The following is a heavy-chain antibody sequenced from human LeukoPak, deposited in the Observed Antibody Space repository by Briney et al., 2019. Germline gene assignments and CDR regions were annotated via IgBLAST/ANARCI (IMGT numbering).Heavy chain of an antibody. D-gene: IGHD6-13*01. CDR3: ARVAAADPYNWFDP. CDR1: GATFSIYA. V-gene: IGHV1-69*06. CDR2: IVPIFGTA. J-gene: IGHJ5*02. Sequence: SVNLSFKASGATFSIYAISWMRQAPGQGLEWMGGIVPIFGTANYAQKYPGRVTITADKSTSTAYMELSRLRSEDTAVYYCARVAAADPYNWFDPWGQGTLVTVSS.